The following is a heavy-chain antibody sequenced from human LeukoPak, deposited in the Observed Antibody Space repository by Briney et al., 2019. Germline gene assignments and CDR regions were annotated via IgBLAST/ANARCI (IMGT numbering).Heavy chain of an antibody. D-gene: IGHD3-22*01. J-gene: IGHJ3*02. V-gene: IGHV3-30*02. CDR1: GFTFNSYG. Sequence: GGSLRLSCAASGFTFNSYGMHWVRQAPGKGLDWVAFIQYDGSNKYYADSVKGRFTISRDNSKNTLYLQMNSLRAEDTAVYYCAKDSSGYYYYDAFDIWGQGTMVTVSS. CDR2: IQYDGSNK. CDR3: AKDSSGYYYYDAFDI.